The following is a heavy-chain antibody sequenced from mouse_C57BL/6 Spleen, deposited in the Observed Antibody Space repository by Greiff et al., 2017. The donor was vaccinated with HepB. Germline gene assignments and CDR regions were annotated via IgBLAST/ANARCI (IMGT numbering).Heavy chain of an antibody. D-gene: IGHD2-5*01. CDR1: GFTFSSYA. CDR2: ISDGGSYT. J-gene: IGHJ2*01. CDR3: ARDRDYSNCFDY. V-gene: IGHV5-4*01. Sequence: EVQLQQSGGGLVKPGGSLKLSCAASGFTFSSYAMSWVRQTPEKRLEWVATISDGGSYTNYPDNVKGRFTISRDNAKNNLYLQMSHLKSEDTAMYYCARDRDYSNCFDYWGQGTTLTVSS.